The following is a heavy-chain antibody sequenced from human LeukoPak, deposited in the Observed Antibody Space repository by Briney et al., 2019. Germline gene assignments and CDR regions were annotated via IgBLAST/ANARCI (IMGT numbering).Heavy chain of an antibody. CDR2: ISYSGST. Sequence: SETLSLTCVVEGYYFSGFYWTWIRQAPGKGLEWIGEISYSGSTKYNPSPKSRVTIEVDTSKKQISLNLSSVTAADTAVYYCAKGKAAHYHSVTDEYYYYLDVWGKGTTVIVSS. CDR1: GYYFSGFY. J-gene: IGHJ6*03. D-gene: IGHD3-9*01. V-gene: IGHV4-34*01. CDR3: AKGKAAHYHSVTDEYYYYLDV.